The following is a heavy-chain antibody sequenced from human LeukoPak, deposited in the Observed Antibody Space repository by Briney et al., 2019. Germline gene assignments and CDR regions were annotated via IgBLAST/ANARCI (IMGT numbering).Heavy chain of an antibody. CDR2: INPNSAGT. D-gene: IGHD1-1*01. V-gene: IGHV1-2*02. CDR1: GYTFTGYY. CDR3: ARDFAGTTVAFDY. Sequence: ASVKVSCKASGYTFTGYYMHWVRQAPGQGLEWMGWINPNSAGTNYAQKFQGRVTMTRGTSISTAYMELSRLRSDDTAVYYCARDFAGTTVAFDYWGQGTLVTVSS. J-gene: IGHJ4*02.